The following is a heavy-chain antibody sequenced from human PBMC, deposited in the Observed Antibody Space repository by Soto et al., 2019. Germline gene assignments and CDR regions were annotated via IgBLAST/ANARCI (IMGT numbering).Heavy chain of an antibody. Sequence: QVQLVQSGAEVKKPGASVKVSCKASGYTFTSYGISWVRQAPGQGLEWMGWISAYNGNTNYAKKLQGRVTMTTDTSTSTAYMELRSLKSDDTAVYYCARVLRFLEWKPDFDYWGQGTLVTVSS. J-gene: IGHJ4*02. CDR3: ARVLRFLEWKPDFDY. CDR1: GYTFTSYG. D-gene: IGHD3-3*01. CDR2: ISAYNGNT. V-gene: IGHV1-18*01.